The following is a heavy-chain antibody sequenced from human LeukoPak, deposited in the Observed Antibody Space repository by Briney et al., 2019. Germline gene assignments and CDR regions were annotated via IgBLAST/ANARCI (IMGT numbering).Heavy chain of an antibody. CDR2: INPNSGGT. D-gene: IGHD3-16*02. V-gene: IGHV1-2*06. J-gene: IGHJ4*02. CDR1: GYTFTGYY. Sequence: ASVKVSCKASGYTFTGYYMHWVRQAPGQGLEWMGRINPNSGGTNYAQKFQGRVTMTRDTSISTAYMELSRLRSDDTAVYHCARDRSGVVSNFDYWGQGTLVTVSS. CDR3: ARDRSGVVSNFDY.